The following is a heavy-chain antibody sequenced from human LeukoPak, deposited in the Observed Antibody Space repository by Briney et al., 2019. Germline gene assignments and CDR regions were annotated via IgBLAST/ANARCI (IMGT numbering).Heavy chain of an antibody. Sequence: ASVKVSCKASGYTFTSHGISWVRQAPGQGLEWMGWISTYNGNTNYAQKLQGRVSMTTDTSTSTAYMELRSLRSDDTAVYYCARGSIAVAGTDYWGQGALVTVSS. V-gene: IGHV1-18*01. CDR2: ISTYNGNT. CDR1: GYTFTSHG. D-gene: IGHD6-19*01. J-gene: IGHJ4*02. CDR3: ARGSIAVAGTDY.